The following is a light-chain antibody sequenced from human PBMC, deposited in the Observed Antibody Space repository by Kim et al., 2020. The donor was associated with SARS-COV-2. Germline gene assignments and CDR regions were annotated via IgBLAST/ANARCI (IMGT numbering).Light chain of an antibody. Sequence: VSQGPTASCTCSGDKLGDKYASWYQQKPGQSPVVVIFRDNRRPSGIPERFSGSNSGNTATLTISGTQAMDEADYYCQAWDSSIHVFGTGTKVTVL. V-gene: IGLV3-1*01. CDR2: RDN. CDR1: KLGDKY. CDR3: QAWDSSIHV. J-gene: IGLJ1*01.